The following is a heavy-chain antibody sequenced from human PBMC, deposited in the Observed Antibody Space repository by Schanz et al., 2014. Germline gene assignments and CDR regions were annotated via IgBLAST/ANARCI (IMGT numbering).Heavy chain of an antibody. CDR1: GITFSSHS. CDR3: VSSGSYSSYAF. CDR2: ITYNGGTI. Sequence: EVPLVESGGGLVQPGGSLRLSCAASGITFSSHSFNWVRQAPGKGLEWISYITYNGGTIYYADSVKGRFTISRDNAKNSLYLQMNSLRAEDTAVYHCVSSGSYSSYAFWGQGTLVTVSS. J-gene: IGHJ4*02. V-gene: IGHV3-48*01. D-gene: IGHD3-10*01.